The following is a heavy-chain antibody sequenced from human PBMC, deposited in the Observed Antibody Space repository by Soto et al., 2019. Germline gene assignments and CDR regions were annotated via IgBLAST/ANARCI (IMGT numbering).Heavy chain of an antibody. CDR1: GGTFSSYA. CDR2: IIPIFGTA. J-gene: IGHJ6*02. V-gene: IGHV1-69*13. Sequence: GASVEVSCKASGGTFSSYAISWVRQAPGQGLEWMGGIIPIFGTANYAQKFQGRVTITADESTSTAYMELSSLRSEDTAVYYCAREAGVRGVITYYYYYGMDVWGQGTTVTVSS. CDR3: AREAGVRGVITYYYYYGMDV. D-gene: IGHD3-10*01.